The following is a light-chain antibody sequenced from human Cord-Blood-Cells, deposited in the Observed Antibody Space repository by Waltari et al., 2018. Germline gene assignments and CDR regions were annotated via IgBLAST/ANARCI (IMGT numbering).Light chain of an antibody. V-gene: IGLV2-14*03. CDR3: SSYTSSSTWV. CDR2: DVS. Sequence: QSALTQPASVSGSPGQSIPISCTGTRSDVGGYNYVPWYQQHPGKAPKLMIYDVSNRPSGVSNRFSGSKSGNTASLTISGLQAEDEADYYCSSYTSSSTWVFGGGTKLTVL. CDR1: RSDVGGYNY. J-gene: IGLJ3*02.